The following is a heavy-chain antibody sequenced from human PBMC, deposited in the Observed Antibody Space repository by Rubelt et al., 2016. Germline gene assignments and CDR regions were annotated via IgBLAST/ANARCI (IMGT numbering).Heavy chain of an antibody. V-gene: IGHV2-5*02. J-gene: IGHJ4*02. CDR2: IYWDDDK. D-gene: IGHD3-10*01. CDR1: GFSLSTSGVG. CDR3: AHRGVVRGVIIVFDY. Sequence: QITLRESGPTLVKPTQTLTLTCTFSGFSLSTSGVGVDWIRQSPGKALEWLALIYWDDDKRYSPSMKSRLTVTKDTSKNRVVLTMTNMDPVDTATYYCAHRGVVRGVIIVFDYWGQGTLVTVSS.